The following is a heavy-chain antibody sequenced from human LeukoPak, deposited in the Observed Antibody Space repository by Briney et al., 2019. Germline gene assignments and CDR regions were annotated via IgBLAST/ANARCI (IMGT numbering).Heavy chain of an antibody. CDR2: IRYDGSNK. CDR3: ARVYDFWSGYYDY. V-gene: IGHV3-30*02. Sequence: GGSLRLSCAASGFTFSSYGMHWVRQAPGKGLEWVAFIRYDGSNKYYADSVKGRFTISRDNSKNTLYLQMNSLRAEDTAVYYCARVYDFWSGYYDYWGQGTLVTVSS. CDR1: GFTFSSYG. D-gene: IGHD3-3*01. J-gene: IGHJ4*02.